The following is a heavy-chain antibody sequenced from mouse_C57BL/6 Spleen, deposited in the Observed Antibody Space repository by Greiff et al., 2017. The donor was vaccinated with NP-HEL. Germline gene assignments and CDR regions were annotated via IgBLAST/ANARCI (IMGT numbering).Heavy chain of an antibody. CDR3: ARCDYDAWFAY. V-gene: IGHV1-64*01. Sequence: QVQLKQPGAELVKPGASVKLSCKASGYTFTSYWMHWVKQRPGQGLEWIGMIHPNSGSTNYNEKFKSKATLTVDKSSSTAYMQLSSLTSEDSAVYYCARCDYDAWFAYWGQGTLVTVSA. CDR1: GYTFTSYW. CDR2: IHPNSGST. J-gene: IGHJ3*01. D-gene: IGHD2-4*01.